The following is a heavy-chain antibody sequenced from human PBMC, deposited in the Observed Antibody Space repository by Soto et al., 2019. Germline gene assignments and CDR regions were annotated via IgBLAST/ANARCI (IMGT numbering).Heavy chain of an antibody. V-gene: IGHV3-49*03. CDR2: VRSRAYGGTT. CDR3: ARYTYTSRYSYFGMDV. CDR1: GFTFGYYA. D-gene: IGHD6-13*01. Sequence: GGSLRLSCTASGFTFGYYAMSWFRQAPGKGLEWVGVVRSRAYGGTTDYAASVRGSFTISRDDSKSIAYLQMNTLRTEDTAVYYCARYTYTSRYSYFGMDVWGQGTTVTVSS. J-gene: IGHJ6*02.